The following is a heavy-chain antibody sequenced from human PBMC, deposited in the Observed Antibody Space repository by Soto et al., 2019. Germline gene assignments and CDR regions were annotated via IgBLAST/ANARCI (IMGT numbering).Heavy chain of an antibody. Sequence: GASVKVSCKASGFTFANSAVQWVRQARGQRLEWRGWIVVGSGNTNFAQKFQERVTITRDMSTGTAFMELSSLRSEDTAVYYCAADPXTFWSGSLAYYYYGMDVWGRGTTVTVSS. CDR3: AADPXTFWSGSLAYYYYGMDV. D-gene: IGHD3-3*01. J-gene: IGHJ6*02. CDR1: GFTFANSA. CDR2: IVVGSGNT. V-gene: IGHV1-58*01.